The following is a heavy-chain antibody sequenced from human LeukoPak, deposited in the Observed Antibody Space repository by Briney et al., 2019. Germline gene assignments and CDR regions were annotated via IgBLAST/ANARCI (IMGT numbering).Heavy chain of an antibody. CDR1: GDSVTSGGYF. J-gene: IGHJ3*02. D-gene: IGHD2-21*02. CDR3: ARDVVVTSSPDAFDI. V-gene: IGHV4-31*11. CDR2: ISNSGTT. Sequence: PSEPLSLTCAVSGDSVTSGGYFWTWLRQHPGKGLEWIGSISNSGTTSYNPSLKSRVSISLDTSNNHFSLRLGSVTAADTAVYFCARDVVVTSSPDAFDIWGQGTMVTVSS.